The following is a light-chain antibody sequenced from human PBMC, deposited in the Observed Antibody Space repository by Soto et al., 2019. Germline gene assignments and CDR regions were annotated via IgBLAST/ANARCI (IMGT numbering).Light chain of an antibody. J-gene: IGKJ1*01. CDR3: KHYNSYSEA. Sequence: EIVLTQSPGTLSLSPGERATLSCRASESVSSSYLAWYQQKPGQAPRLLIYGASTRATGIQARFSGSGSGTEFTLTIRSLQPDDFATYYCKHYNSYSEAFGQGTKVDNK. CDR2: GAS. CDR1: ESVSSSY. V-gene: IGKV3-20*01.